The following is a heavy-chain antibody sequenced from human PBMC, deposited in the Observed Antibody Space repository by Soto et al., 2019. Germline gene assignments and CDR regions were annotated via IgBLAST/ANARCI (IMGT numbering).Heavy chain of an antibody. V-gene: IGHV3-66*04. J-gene: IGHJ4*02. Sequence: EVQLVESGGGLVQPGGSLRLSCAASGVTVSSNYMSWVRQAPGKGLEWVSVIYSGGSTYYADSVKGRFTISRDNSKNTLYLQMTSLRAADTAVYYSASHGYNYGGGSFDYWGQGTLVTVSS. CDR2: IYSGGST. D-gene: IGHD5-18*01. CDR1: GVTVSSNY. CDR3: ASHGYNYGGGSFDY.